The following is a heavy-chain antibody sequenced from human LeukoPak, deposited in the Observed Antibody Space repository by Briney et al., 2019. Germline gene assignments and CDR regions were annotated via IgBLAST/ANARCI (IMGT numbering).Heavy chain of an antibody. D-gene: IGHD5-18*01. CDR3: ARDSVLGGRDSSGYGPFDP. J-gene: IGHJ5*02. Sequence: GASVKVSCKASGYTFTRHYMHWVRQAAGQGLEWMGRIDPSDGGTSYAQKFRGRVTMTGDTSTSTVYMELMSLRSEDTAVYYCARDSVLGGRDSSGYGPFDPWGQGTLVTVSS. V-gene: IGHV1-46*03. CDR2: IDPSDGGT. CDR1: GYTFTRHY.